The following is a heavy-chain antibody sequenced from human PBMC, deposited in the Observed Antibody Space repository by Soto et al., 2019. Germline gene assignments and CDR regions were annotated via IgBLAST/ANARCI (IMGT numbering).Heavy chain of an antibody. CDR1: GYTFTNYY. D-gene: IGHD2-15*01. Sequence: QVQLVQSGAEVKKPGASVKVSCKASGYTFTNYYIHWVRQTPGQGLEWMGIINPRGGSTSYAQKFQGRVTMTRDTSTGTVYMELSSLRSEDTAVYYCARGQSPIGYCSGGRCNYFDYWGPGTLVTVSS. J-gene: IGHJ4*02. CDR3: ARGQSPIGYCSGGRCNYFDY. CDR2: INPRGGST. V-gene: IGHV1-46*01.